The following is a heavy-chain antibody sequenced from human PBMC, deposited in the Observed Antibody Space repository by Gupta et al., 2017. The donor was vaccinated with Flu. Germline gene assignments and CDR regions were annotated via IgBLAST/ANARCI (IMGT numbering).Heavy chain of an antibody. CDR1: NNYA. J-gene: IGHJ6*03. Sequence: NNYALSWVRQAPGHGLEWMGGIMPIFGTANYAQKFQGRVTITADKSTNTAYMEVSSLRSEDTAVYYCATSGSAGRRIVGFHYYMDVWGKGTTVTVSS. V-gene: IGHV1-69*06. D-gene: IGHD3-10*01. CDR3: ATSGSAGRRIVGFHYYMDV. CDR2: IMPIFGTA.